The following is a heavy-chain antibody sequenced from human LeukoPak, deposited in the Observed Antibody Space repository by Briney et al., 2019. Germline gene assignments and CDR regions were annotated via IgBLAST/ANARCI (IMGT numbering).Heavy chain of an antibody. D-gene: IGHD4-17*01. CDR3: ARTTLTSFNSFDI. Sequence: GRSLRLSCAASGFTFSSYDMRWVRQAPGKGLEWVAVISYDGGNKYYADSVRGRFTIFRDNSKNTLNLEMNSLRVDDTAVYYCARTTLTSFNSFDIWGQGTMVTVSS. V-gene: IGHV3-30-3*01. CDR2: ISYDGGNK. J-gene: IGHJ3*02. CDR1: GFTFSSYD.